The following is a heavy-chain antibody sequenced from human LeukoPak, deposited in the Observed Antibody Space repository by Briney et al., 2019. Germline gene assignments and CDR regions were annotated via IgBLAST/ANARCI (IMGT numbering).Heavy chain of an antibody. CDR2: SFYSGST. J-gene: IGHJ4*02. D-gene: IGHD6-13*01. CDR1: GGSISSSNYY. V-gene: IGHV4-39*07. CDR3: ARDRPGGISLDY. Sequence: SETLSLTCTVSGGSISSSNYYWGWIRQPPGKGLEWIGSSFYSGSTYYNPSLKSRVTISVETSKNQFSLNLNSVTAADTAVYYCARDRPGGISLDYWGQGTLVTVSS.